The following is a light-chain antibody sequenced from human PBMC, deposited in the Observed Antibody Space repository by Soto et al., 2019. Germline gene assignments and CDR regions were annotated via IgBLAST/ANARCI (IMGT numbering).Light chain of an antibody. CDR1: SGSIASNY. V-gene: IGLV6-57*01. Sequence: NFMLTQPHSVSASPGKTVTISCTRSSGSIASNYVQRYQQRPGSSPTTVIYEDNQRPSGVPDRFSGSIDSSSNSASLTISGLKTEDEADYYCQSYDSSNWVFGGGTKLTVL. J-gene: IGLJ3*02. CDR2: EDN. CDR3: QSYDSSNWV.